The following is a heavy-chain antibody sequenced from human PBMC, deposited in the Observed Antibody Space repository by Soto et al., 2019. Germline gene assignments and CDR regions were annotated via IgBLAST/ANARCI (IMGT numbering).Heavy chain of an antibody. J-gene: IGHJ4*02. CDR3: TIVRVADSALDH. D-gene: IGHD3-10*02. Sequence: GGSLRLSCAASGFTVSSNYMSWVRQAPGKGLEWVSVIYSGGSTYYADSVKGRFTISRDNSKNTLYLQMNSLRAEDTAVYYCTIVRVADSALDHWGQGTLVTVSS. CDR1: GFTVSSNY. CDR2: IYSGGST. V-gene: IGHV3-53*01.